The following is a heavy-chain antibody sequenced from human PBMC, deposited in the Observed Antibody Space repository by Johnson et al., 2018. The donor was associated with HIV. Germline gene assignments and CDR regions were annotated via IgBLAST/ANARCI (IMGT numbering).Heavy chain of an antibody. V-gene: IGHV3-66*04. CDR1: GFTVSSNY. Sequence: VQLVESGGGLVQPGRSLRLSCAASGFTVSSNYMSWVRQAPGKGLEWVSVIYSGGSTYYADSVKGRFTISRDNSKNTLYLQMNSLIAEDTAVYYCAKLPYYYDSSGPLRGAFDIWGQGTMVTVSS. D-gene: IGHD3-22*01. J-gene: IGHJ3*02. CDR2: IYSGGST. CDR3: AKLPYYYDSSGPLRGAFDI.